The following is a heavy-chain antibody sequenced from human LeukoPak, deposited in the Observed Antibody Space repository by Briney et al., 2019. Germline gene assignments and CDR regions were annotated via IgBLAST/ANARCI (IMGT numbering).Heavy chain of an antibody. J-gene: IGHJ6*03. CDR3: ARDYDRYYMDV. CDR1: GFTFSSNG. V-gene: IGHV3-30*02. CDR2: IRNDGSNK. Sequence: PGGSLRLSCVASGFTFSSNGMHWVRQAPGKGLEWVAFIRNDGSNKYYVDSVKGRFTISRDNAKNTLYLQMNSLRAEDTAVYYCARDYDRYYMDVWGKGTTVTVSS. D-gene: IGHD3-3*01.